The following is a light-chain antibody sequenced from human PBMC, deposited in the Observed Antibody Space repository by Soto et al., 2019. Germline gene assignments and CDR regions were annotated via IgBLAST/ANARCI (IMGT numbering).Light chain of an antibody. CDR2: FNSDGSH. CDR1: SGHSSYA. Sequence: QLVLTQSPSASASLGASVKLTCTLSSGHSSYAIAWHQQQPEKGPRYLMKFNSDGSHTKGDGIPDRFSGSRSGAERYLTISSLQSEDEADYYCQTWGTGIVVFGGGTKLTVL. CDR3: QTWGTGIVV. V-gene: IGLV4-69*01. J-gene: IGLJ2*01.